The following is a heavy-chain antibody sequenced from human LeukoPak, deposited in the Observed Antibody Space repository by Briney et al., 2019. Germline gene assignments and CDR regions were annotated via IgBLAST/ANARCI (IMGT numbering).Heavy chain of an antibody. J-gene: IGHJ5*02. V-gene: IGHV3-33*01. CDR3: ARDYYGSDFNENWFDP. Sequence: GGSLRLSCAASGFTFSSYGMHWVRQAPGKGLEWAAVIWYDGSNKYYADSVKGRFTISRDNSKNTLYLQMNSLRAEDTAVYYCARDYYGSDFNENWFDPWGQGTLVTVSS. CDR2: IWYDGSNK. D-gene: IGHD3-10*01. CDR1: GFTFSSYG.